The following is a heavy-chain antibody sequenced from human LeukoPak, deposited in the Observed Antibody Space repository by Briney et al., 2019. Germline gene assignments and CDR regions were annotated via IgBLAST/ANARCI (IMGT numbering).Heavy chain of an antibody. CDR2: ISGSGGST. CDR3: TSAYYDFWSGGSWYMDV. D-gene: IGHD3-3*01. V-gene: IGHV3-23*01. Sequence: GGSLRLSCVVSGFTFSSYAMSWVRQAPGKGLEWVSGISGSGGSTYYADSVKGRFTISRDNTKNTLYLQMNSLRAEDTAVYYCTSAYYDFWSGGSWYMDVWGKGTTVTVSS. J-gene: IGHJ6*03. CDR1: GFTFSSYA.